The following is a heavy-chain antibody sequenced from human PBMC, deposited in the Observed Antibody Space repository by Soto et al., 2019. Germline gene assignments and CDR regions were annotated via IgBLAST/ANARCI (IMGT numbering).Heavy chain of an antibody. J-gene: IGHJ4*02. D-gene: IGHD2-8*01. CDR2: ISDDGSNK. Sequence: GGSLRLSCAASGITLSSYAMHWVRQAPGKGLEWVAVISDDGSNKDYADSVKGRFTISRDNSKNTLYLQMNSLRAEDTAVYYCARDNGSERGAIPFDYWGLGTLVTVSS. CDR3: ARDNGSERGAIPFDY. CDR1: GITLSSYA. V-gene: IGHV3-30-3*01.